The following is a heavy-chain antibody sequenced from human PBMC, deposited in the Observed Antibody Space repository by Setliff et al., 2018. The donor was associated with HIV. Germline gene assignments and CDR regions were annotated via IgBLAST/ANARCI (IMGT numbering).Heavy chain of an antibody. CDR1: GGSISSGGYY. J-gene: IGHJ5*02. D-gene: IGHD2-21*02. CDR2: IYNSGIT. Sequence: SETLSLTCTVSGGSISSGGYYWSWIRQHPEKGLEWIGYIYNSGITYYSQSLYGRATISQDVIENQFSLRLDSVTAADTAVYYCALGLVGAGIREWWFDPWGQGTLVTVSS. V-gene: IGHV4-31*03. CDR3: ALGLVGAGIREWWFDP.